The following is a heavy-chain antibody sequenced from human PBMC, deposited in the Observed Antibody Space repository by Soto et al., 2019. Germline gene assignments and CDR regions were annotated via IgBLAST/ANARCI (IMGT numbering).Heavy chain of an antibody. Sequence: PSETLSLTCTVSGGSIDNYYWSWSRQTPGKGLEWIAYIYYNGITNYNPSLKSRVTISLDTPRNQFSLKLSSVTTADAAVYYCARGPSTSLVMPWFDPWGQGTLVTVYS. V-gene: IGHV4-59*01. J-gene: IGHJ5*02. D-gene: IGHD1-1*01. CDR3: ARGPSTSLVMPWFDP. CDR2: IYYNGIT. CDR1: GGSIDNYY.